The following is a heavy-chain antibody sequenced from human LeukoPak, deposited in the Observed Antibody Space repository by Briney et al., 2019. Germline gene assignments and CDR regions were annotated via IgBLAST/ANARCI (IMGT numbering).Heavy chain of an antibody. Sequence: SETLSLTCTVSGGSISSYYWSWIRHPPGKGLEWIGYIYYSGSTYYNPSLKSRVTISVDTSKNQFSLKLSSVTAADTAVYYCARGQDYYGSGSYYFNYWGQGTLVTVSS. D-gene: IGHD3-10*01. J-gene: IGHJ4*02. CDR3: ARGQDYYGSGSYYFNY. V-gene: IGHV4-59*12. CDR1: GGSISSYY. CDR2: IYYSGST.